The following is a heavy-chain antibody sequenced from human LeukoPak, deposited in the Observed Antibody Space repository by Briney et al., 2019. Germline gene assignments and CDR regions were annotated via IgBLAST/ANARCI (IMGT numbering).Heavy chain of an antibody. CDR3: ALPYYDFWSGYSSMDV. D-gene: IGHD3-3*01. J-gene: IGHJ6*03. V-gene: IGHV1-69*05. Sequence: SVKVSCKASGGTFSSYAISWVLQAPGQGLEWMGRIIPIFGTANYAQKFQGRVTITTDESTSTAYMELSSLRSEDTAVYYCALPYYDFWSGYSSMDVWGKGTTVTVSS. CDR1: GGTFSSYA. CDR2: IIPIFGTA.